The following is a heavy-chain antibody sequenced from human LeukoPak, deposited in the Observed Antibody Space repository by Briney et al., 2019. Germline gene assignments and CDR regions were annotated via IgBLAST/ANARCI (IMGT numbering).Heavy chain of an antibody. V-gene: IGHV1-69*13. J-gene: IGHJ4*02. CDR2: ITPIFGTA. Sequence: SVKVSCKASGGTFSSYDISWVRQAPGQGLEWMGGITPIFGTAKYAQKSQGRVTITAVESMSTAYMELSSLRSEDTAVYYCARGWLAETTVVTPYNYWGQGTLVTVSS. D-gene: IGHD4-23*01. CDR3: ARGWLAETTVVTPYNY. CDR1: GGTFSSYD.